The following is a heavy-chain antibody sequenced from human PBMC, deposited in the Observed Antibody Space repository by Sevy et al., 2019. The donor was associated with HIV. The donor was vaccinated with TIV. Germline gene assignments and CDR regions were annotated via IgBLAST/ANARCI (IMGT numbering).Heavy chain of an antibody. Sequence: GGSLRLSCAASGFTFSDYYMSWIRQAPGKGLEWVSYISGSGNTIYYTYSVKGRFTISRDNAKDSLYLQMNSLRAEDTAVYYCARAGGSWALRYWGQGGLVTVSS. CDR1: GFTFSDYY. V-gene: IGHV3-11*01. CDR3: ARAGGSWALRY. D-gene: IGHD1-26*01. J-gene: IGHJ4*02. CDR2: ISGSGNTI.